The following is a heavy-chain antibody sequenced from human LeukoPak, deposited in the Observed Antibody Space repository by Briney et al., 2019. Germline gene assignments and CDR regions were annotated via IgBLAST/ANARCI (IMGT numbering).Heavy chain of an antibody. V-gene: IGHV1-18*01. CDR2: ISAYNGNT. D-gene: IGHD3-9*01. Sequence: ASVKVSCKASGYTFTSYGISWVRQAPGQGLERMGWISAYNGNTNYAQKLQGRVTMTTDTSTSTAYMELRSLRSDDTAVYYCARVILRYFDWLLYYFDYWGQGTLVTVSS. CDR3: ARVILRYFDWLLYYFDY. CDR1: GYTFTSYG. J-gene: IGHJ4*02.